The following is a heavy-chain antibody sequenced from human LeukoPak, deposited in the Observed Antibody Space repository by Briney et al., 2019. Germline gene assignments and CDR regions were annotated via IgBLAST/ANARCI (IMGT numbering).Heavy chain of an antibody. CDR3: ARYSSSWSTPTNNWFDP. J-gene: IGHJ5*02. D-gene: IGHD6-13*01. Sequence: TGGSLRLSCAASGFTISSYAMTWVRQAAGKGLERISSIDVKGDTYHADSVKGRFTISRDNAKNSLYLQMNSLRAEDTAVYYCARYSSSWSTPTNNWFDPWGQGTLVTVSS. CDR2: IDVKGDT. CDR1: GFTISSYA. V-gene: IGHV3-23*01.